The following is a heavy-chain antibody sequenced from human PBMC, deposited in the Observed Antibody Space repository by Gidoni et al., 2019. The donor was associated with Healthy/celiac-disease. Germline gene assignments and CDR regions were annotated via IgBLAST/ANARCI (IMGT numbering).Heavy chain of an antibody. Sequence: EVQLLESGGGLVQPGGSLRLSCAASGFTFSSYDMGWGRQAPGEGLEWVLAISGRGGSTYYADSVKGRFTISRDNSKNTLYLQMNSLRAEDTAVYYCAKAGLMKMMGADMDVWGKGTTVTVSS. CDR1: GFTFSSYD. J-gene: IGHJ6*03. CDR2: ISGRGGST. CDR3: AKAGLMKMMGADMDV. V-gene: IGHV3-23*01. D-gene: IGHD3-16*01.